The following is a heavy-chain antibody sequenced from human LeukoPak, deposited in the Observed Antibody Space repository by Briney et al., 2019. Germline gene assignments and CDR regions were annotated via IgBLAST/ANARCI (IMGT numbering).Heavy chain of an antibody. CDR2: ISSGDST. Sequence: PGASLRLSCAASGFTFSSYAMNWVRQPPGKGLKWVSTISSGDSTYYADSVKGRFTISRDNSKNTLYLQMNSLRAEDTAVYYCATHPSRYYYDSSGYAKYWGQGTLVTVSS. CDR1: GFTFSSYA. D-gene: IGHD3-22*01. J-gene: IGHJ4*02. V-gene: IGHV3-23*01. CDR3: ATHPSRYYYDSSGYAKY.